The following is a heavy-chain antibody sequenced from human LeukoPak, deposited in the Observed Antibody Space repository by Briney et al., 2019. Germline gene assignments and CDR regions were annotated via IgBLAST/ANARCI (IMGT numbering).Heavy chain of an antibody. CDR1: GGSISSSTYF. CDR2: IYYYSRST. D-gene: IGHD1-1*01. CDR3: ARPVPSRLGWFDP. J-gene: IGHJ5*02. V-gene: IGHV4-39*01. Sequence: SETLSLTCTVSGGSISSSTYFWGWIRQPPGKGLEWIGSIYYYSRSTYYNPSLKSRVTISVDTSKTQFSLKLSSVTAADTAVYYCARPVPSRLGWFDPWGQGTLVTVSS.